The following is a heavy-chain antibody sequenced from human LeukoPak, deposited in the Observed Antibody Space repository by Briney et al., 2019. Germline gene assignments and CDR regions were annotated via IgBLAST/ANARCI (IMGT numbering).Heavy chain of an antibody. Sequence: ASVKVSCQASGYTFTSYGIGWVRQAPGQGPEWMGWISPYNGNTNYAQKFQGRATMTTDTSTSTAYMELRSLRSDDTAVYYCARHFYGSGTYYHFDYWGQGTLVTVSS. J-gene: IGHJ4*02. D-gene: IGHD3-10*01. CDR1: GYTFTSYG. V-gene: IGHV1-18*01. CDR2: ISPYNGNT. CDR3: ARHFYGSGTYYHFDY.